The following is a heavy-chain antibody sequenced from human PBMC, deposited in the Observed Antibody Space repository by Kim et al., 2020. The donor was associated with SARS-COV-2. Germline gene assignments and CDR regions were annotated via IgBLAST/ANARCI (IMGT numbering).Heavy chain of an antibody. V-gene: IGHV1-24*01. J-gene: IGHJ5*02. Sequence: KFQGRVTMTEDTSTDTAYMELSSLRSEDTAVYYCATDPIRITGTTGWFDPWGQGTLVTVSS. D-gene: IGHD1-20*01. CDR3: ATDPIRITGTTGWFDP.